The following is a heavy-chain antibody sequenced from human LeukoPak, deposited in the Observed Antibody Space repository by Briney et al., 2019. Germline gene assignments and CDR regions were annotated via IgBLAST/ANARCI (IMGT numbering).Heavy chain of an antibody. J-gene: IGHJ5*02. CDR1: GGSFSGYY. CDR3: ARGRGFLEWLLVYNWFDP. CDR2: INHSGST. V-gene: IGHV4-34*01. D-gene: IGHD3-3*01. Sequence: PSETLSLTCAVDGGSFSGYYWSLLRQPPGKGLEWIGEINHSGSTNYNPSLKSRVTISVDTSKNQFSLKLSSVTAADTAVYYCARGRGFLEWLLVYNWFDPWGQGTLVTVSS.